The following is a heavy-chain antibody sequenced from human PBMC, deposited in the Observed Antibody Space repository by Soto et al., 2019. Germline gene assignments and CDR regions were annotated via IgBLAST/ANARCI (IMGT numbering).Heavy chain of an antibody. CDR2: IYYSGST. D-gene: IGHD6-6*01. CDR3: GRIGGQLTSFDI. V-gene: IGHV4-59*01. CDR1: GGSISSYY. Sequence: PSETLSLTCTVSGGSISSYYWSWIRQPPGKGLEWIGYIYYSGSTNYNPSLKSRVTISVDTSKNQFSLNMRSVTAADTAVYYCGRIGGQLTSFDIWDQGPLLSVSS. J-gene: IGHJ3*02.